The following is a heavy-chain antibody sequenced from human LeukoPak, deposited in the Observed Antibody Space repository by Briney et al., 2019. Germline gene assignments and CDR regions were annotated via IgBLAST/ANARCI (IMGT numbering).Heavy chain of an antibody. CDR2: IYTSGST. CDR3: ARVGGSTALDY. D-gene: IGHD3-10*01. J-gene: IGHJ4*02. V-gene: IGHV4-61*02. CDR1: GGSISSGSYY. Sequence: PSQTLSLTCTVSGGSISSGSYYWSWIRQPAGKGLEWIGRIYTSGSTNYNPSLKSRVTISVDRSKNQFSLKLSSVTAADTAVYYCARVGGSTALDYWGQGTLVTVSS.